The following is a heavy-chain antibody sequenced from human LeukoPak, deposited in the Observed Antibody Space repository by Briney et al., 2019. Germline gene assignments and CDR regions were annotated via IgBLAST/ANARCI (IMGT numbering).Heavy chain of an antibody. V-gene: IGHV3-23*01. J-gene: IGHJ3*02. CDR2: ISGSGGST. CDR1: GFTFSSYA. D-gene: IGHD2-2*01. CDR3: AGFETCTSTTCDDTFDI. Sequence: GGSLRLSCAASGFTFSSYAMSWVRQAPGKGLEWVSAISGSGGSTYYADSVKGRFTISRDNSKNTLYLQMNSLRAEDTAVYYCAGFETCTSTTCDDTFDIWGQGTMVTVSS.